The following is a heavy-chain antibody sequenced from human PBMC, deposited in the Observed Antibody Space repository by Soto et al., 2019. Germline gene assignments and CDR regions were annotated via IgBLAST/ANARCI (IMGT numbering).Heavy chain of an antibody. CDR3: ARPRCSATGTTDCAFDI. CDR1: GGSISSSSYY. V-gene: IGHV4-39*01. CDR2: IYYSGST. Sequence: SETLSLTCTVSGGSISSSSYYWGWIRQPPGKGLEWIGSIYYSGSTYYNPSLKSRVTISVDTSKNQFSLKLSSVTAADTAVYYCARPRCSATGTTDCAFDIWGQGTMVT. D-gene: IGHD1-1*01. J-gene: IGHJ3*02.